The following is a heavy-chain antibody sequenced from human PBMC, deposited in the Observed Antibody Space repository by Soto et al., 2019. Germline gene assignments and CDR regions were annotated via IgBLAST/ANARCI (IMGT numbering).Heavy chain of an antibody. J-gene: IGHJ4*02. CDR3: AKDMEYSSSLFDY. D-gene: IGHD6-6*01. CDR1: GFTFSSYA. CDR2: ISGSGGST. Sequence: GGSLRLSCAASGFTFSSYAMSWVRQAPGKGLEWVSAISGSGGSTYYADPVKGRFTISRDNSKNTLYLQMNSLRAEDTAVYYCAKDMEYSSSLFDYWGQGTLVTVSS. V-gene: IGHV3-23*01.